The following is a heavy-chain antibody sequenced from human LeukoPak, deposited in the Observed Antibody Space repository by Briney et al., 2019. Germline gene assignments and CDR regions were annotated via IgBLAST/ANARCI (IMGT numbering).Heavy chain of an antibody. D-gene: IGHD5-18*01. Sequence: GGSLRLSCAASGFTFSDYSMNWVRQDPGKGLEWVSSISSSSIYIYYADSLKGRFTISRDNAKNSLYLQMNSLRAEDTAVYYCAHSSGYAYGLDYWGQGTLVTVSS. CDR3: AHSSGYAYGLDY. J-gene: IGHJ4*02. CDR1: GFTFSDYS. CDR2: ISSSSIYI. V-gene: IGHV3-21*01.